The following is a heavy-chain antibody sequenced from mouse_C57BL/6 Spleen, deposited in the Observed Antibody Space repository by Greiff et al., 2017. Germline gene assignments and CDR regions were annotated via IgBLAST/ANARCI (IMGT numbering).Heavy chain of an antibody. CDR3: ARDAAVSMDY. J-gene: IGHJ4*01. CDR1: GYTFTSYW. CDR2: IHPNSGST. V-gene: IGHV1-64*01. Sequence: VQLQQSGAELVKPGASVKLSCTASGYTFTSYWMHWVKQRPGQGLEWIGMIHPNSGSTNYNEKFKSKATLTVDKSSSTAYMQLSSLTSEDSAVYYCARDAAVSMDYWGQGTSVTVSS.